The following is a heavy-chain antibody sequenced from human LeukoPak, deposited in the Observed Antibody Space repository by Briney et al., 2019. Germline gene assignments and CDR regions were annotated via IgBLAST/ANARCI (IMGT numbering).Heavy chain of an antibody. CDR3: AREYSGYDYPRYFDY. CDR1: GYTFTGYY. V-gene: IGHV1-2*06. D-gene: IGHD5-12*01. Sequence: ASVKVSCKASGYTFTGYYMHWVRQAPGQGREWMGRINPNSGGTNYAQKFQGRVTMTRDTSISPAYMELSRLRSDDTAVYYCAREYSGYDYPRYFDYWGQGTLVTVSS. J-gene: IGHJ4*02. CDR2: INPNSGGT.